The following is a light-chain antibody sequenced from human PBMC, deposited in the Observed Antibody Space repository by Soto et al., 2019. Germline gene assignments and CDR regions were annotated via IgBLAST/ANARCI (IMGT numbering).Light chain of an antibody. V-gene: IGKV1-5*01. CDR1: ENIKTW. J-gene: IGKJ4*01. CDR3: QQYNTYPLT. CDR2: DVS. Sequence: DIQMTQSPPTLSASVGDRVTISCRASENIKTWLAWFQQKPGKAPRLLMFDVSTLESGVPSRFSATGSGTDFTLTISSLQPEDFATYYCQQYNTYPLTFGGGTKVEI.